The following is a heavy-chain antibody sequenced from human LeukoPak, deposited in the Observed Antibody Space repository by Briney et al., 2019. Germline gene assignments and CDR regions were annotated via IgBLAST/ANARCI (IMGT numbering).Heavy chain of an antibody. CDR1: GFTFSSHG. CDR2: ISGSGGGT. Sequence: PGGSLRLSCAASGFTFSSHGMSWVRQAPGKGLEWVSGISGSGGGTYYADSVKGRFTISRDNAKNSLYLQMNSLRAEDTAVYYCAREGVWFGELSVFDYWGQGTLVTVSS. CDR3: AREGVWFGELSVFDY. D-gene: IGHD3-10*01. J-gene: IGHJ4*02. V-gene: IGHV3-23*01.